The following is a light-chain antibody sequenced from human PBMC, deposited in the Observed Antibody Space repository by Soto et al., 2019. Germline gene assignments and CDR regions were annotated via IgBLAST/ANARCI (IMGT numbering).Light chain of an antibody. Sequence: DIQMTQSPSSLSASVGDRVTFTCQASQDISNYLSWYQHKLGKAPKLLVYDASDLESGVPGRFSGSGFGTEFTLTISSLQPEDFATYYCLQNNSYPRTFGGGTKVDIK. J-gene: IGKJ4*01. CDR3: LQNNSYPRT. V-gene: IGKV1-17*01. CDR1: QDISNY. CDR2: DAS.